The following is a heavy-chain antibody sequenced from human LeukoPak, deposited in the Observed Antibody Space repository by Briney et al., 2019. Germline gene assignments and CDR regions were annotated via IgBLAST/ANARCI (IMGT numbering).Heavy chain of an antibody. CDR3: ARAKYSSSWYGPRAFFDY. CDR2: INHSGST. J-gene: IGHJ4*02. V-gene: IGHV4-34*01. CDR1: GGSFSGYY. D-gene: IGHD6-13*01. Sequence: SETLSLTCAVYGGSFSGYYWSWIRQPPGKGLEWIGEINHSGSTNYNPSLKSRVTISVDTSKNQFSLKLSSVTAADTAVYYCARAKYSSSWYGPRAFFDYWGQGILVTVSS.